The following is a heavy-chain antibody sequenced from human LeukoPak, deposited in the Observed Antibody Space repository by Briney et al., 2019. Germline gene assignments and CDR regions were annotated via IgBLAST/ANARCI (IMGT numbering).Heavy chain of an antibody. D-gene: IGHD2-2*02. CDR1: GGTFSSYA. CDR2: IIPIFGTA. CDR3: ARSRVVPAAIGGY. J-gene: IGHJ4*02. V-gene: IGHV1-69*13. Sequence: GASVKVSCKASGGTFSSYAISWVRQAPGQGLEWMGGIIPIFGTANYAQKFQGRVTITADESTSTAYMELSSLRSEDTAVYYCARSRVVPAAIGGYWGQGTLVTVSS.